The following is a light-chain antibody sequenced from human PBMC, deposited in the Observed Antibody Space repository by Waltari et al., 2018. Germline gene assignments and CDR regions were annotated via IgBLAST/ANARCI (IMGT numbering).Light chain of an antibody. CDR3: STWDDILGGPV. J-gene: IGLJ3*02. CDR1: SSPIGVND. CDR2: SID. V-gene: IGLV1-44*01. Sequence: QSVLTQPPSASGTPGQRVSFSCSGGSSPIGVNDVNWYQQLPGTAPKLLRHSIDQRPSGVPDRFSGSKSGTSASLAISGLQSEDEADYFCSTWDDILGGPVFGGGTKVTVL.